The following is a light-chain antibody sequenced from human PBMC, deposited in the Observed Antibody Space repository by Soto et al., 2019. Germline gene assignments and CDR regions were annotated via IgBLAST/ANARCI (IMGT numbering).Light chain of an antibody. Sequence: EVVLTQSPGTLSLSPGERGTLSCRASETLSRSYLAWYQQKPGQAPRLLIYETSRRATGIPDRFSGGGSGTDFTLDISRLAHEDIALYYCQQYDRSTITVGKGTRLEIK. CDR3: QQYDRSTIT. CDR2: ETS. CDR1: ETLSRSY. V-gene: IGKV3-20*01. J-gene: IGKJ5*01.